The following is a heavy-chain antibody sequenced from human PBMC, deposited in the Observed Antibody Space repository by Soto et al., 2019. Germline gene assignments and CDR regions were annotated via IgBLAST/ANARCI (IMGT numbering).Heavy chain of an antibody. V-gene: IGHV3-9*01. J-gene: IGHJ4*02. D-gene: IGHD5-12*01. CDR2: ISWNSGSI. CDR1: GFTFDDYA. CDR3: AKDSVATMEQFAY. Sequence: GGYLRLSCAASGFTFDDYAMHWVRQAPGKGLEWVSGISWNSGSIGYADSVKGRFTISRDNAENSLYLQMNSLRAEDTALYYCAKDSVATMEQFAYWGQRTLVPVS.